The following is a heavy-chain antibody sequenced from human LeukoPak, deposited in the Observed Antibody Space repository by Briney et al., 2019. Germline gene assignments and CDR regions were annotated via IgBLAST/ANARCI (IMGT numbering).Heavy chain of an antibody. J-gene: IGHJ4*02. CDR3: TRGPGYDYVWGSFRADY. Sequence: GGSLRLSCTISGFPLALYAMSWVRQAPGMGLEWVSLISPSGGATYYADSVKGRFTISRDNSKNTLYLQMGSLRAEDMAVYYCTRGPGYDYVWGSFRADYWGQGTLVTVSS. CDR1: GFPLALYA. V-gene: IGHV3-23*01. D-gene: IGHD3-16*02. CDR2: ISPSGGAT.